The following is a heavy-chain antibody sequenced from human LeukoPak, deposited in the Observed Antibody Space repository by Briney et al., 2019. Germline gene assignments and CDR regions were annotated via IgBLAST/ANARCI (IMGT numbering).Heavy chain of an antibody. V-gene: IGHV4-59*01. CDR2: IYYSGST. D-gene: IGHD3-10*01. J-gene: IGHJ4*02. Sequence: SETRSLTCTVSSGSISSYYWSWIRQPPGKGLGWIGYIYYSGSTNYNPSLKSRVTMSVDTSKNQFSLKLSFVTAADTAVYYCARDRDYYGSGSYYPAYFDYWGQGTLVTVSS. CDR3: ARDRDYYGSGSYYPAYFDY. CDR1: SGSISSYY.